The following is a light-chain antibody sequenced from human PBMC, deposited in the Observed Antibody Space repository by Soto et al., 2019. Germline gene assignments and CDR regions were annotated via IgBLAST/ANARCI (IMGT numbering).Light chain of an antibody. CDR2: AAS. CDR3: QHSYSPPQT. Sequence: DIQMTQSPSSLSASVGDRVTITCRASQSITSCLHWYQQKPGKAPKLLISAASNLQGGVPSRFSGSGSGKDFTLTISSLQPEDFGIYYWQHSYSPPQTFGQGTKLEIK. J-gene: IGKJ2*01. CDR1: QSITSC. V-gene: IGKV1-39*01.